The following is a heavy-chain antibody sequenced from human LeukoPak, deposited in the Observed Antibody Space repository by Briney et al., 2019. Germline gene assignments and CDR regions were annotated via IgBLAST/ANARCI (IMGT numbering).Heavy chain of an antibody. CDR2: INPNSVDG. V-gene: IGHV1-2*02. D-gene: IGHD2-2*01. Sequence: ASVKASCKPSGYPFTGYYIHWVRQAPGQGLEWMGWINPNSVDGDYAQKFQGRVTMTRDTSISTAYMELSSLRSDDTAVYYCARSQYRLPFDYWGQGTLVTVSS. CDR3: ARSQYRLPFDY. J-gene: IGHJ4*02. CDR1: GYPFTGYY.